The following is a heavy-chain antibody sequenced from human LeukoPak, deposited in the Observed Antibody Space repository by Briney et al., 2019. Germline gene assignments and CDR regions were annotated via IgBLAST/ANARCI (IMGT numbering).Heavy chain of an antibody. J-gene: IGHJ6*02. CDR3: ARDQYPYLEDDYYYYYGMDV. CDR1: GGSISSYY. D-gene: IGHD4-11*01. CDR2: IYTSGST. V-gene: IGHV4-4*07. Sequence: SETLSLTCTVSGGSISSYYWSWIRQPAGKGLEWIELIYTSGSTNYNPSLKSRVTMSVDTSKNQFSLKLSSVTAADTAVYYCARDQYPYLEDDYYYYYGMDVWGQGTTVTVS.